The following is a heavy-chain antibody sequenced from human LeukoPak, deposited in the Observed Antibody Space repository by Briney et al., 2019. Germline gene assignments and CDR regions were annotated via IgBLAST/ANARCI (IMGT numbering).Heavy chain of an antibody. V-gene: IGHV4-34*01. CDR3: ARAGITMVRGVNRGTTFDY. Sequence: SETLSLTCAVYGGSFSGYYWSWIRQPPGKGLEWIGEINHSGGTNYNPSLKSRVTISVDTSKNQFSLKLSSVTAADTAVYYCARAGITMVRGVNRGTTFDYWGQGTLVTVSS. CDR2: INHSGGT. CDR1: GGSFSGYY. J-gene: IGHJ4*02. D-gene: IGHD3-10*01.